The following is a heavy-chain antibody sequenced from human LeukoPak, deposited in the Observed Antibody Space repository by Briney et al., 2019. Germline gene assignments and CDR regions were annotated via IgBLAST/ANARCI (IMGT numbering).Heavy chain of an antibody. CDR3: AGDYGGNSFLVPEYFQH. CDR1: GGTFTSYA. Sequence: EASVKVSCKASGGTFTSYAISWVRQAPGQGLEWMGRIIPILGIANYAQKFQGRVTITADKSTSTAYMELSSLRSEDTAVYYCAGDYGGNSFLVPEYFQHWGQGTLVTVSS. J-gene: IGHJ1*01. V-gene: IGHV1-69*04. D-gene: IGHD4-23*01. CDR2: IIPILGIA.